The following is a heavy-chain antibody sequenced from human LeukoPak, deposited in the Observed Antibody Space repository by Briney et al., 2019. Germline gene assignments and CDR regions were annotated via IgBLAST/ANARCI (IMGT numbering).Heavy chain of an antibody. J-gene: IGHJ6*03. CDR3: ARGLGDYIWGSRIHYYYYYMDV. Sequence: SETLSLTCAVYGGSFSGYYWSWIRQPPGKGLEWIGEINHSGSTNYNPSPKSRVTISVDTSKNQFSLKLSSVTAADTAVYYCARGLGDYIWGSRIHYYYYYMDVWGKGTTVTVSS. CDR2: INHSGST. V-gene: IGHV4-34*01. D-gene: IGHD3-16*01. CDR1: GGSFSGYY.